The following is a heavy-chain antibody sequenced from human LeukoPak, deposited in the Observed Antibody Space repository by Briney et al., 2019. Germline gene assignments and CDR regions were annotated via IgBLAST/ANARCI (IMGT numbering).Heavy chain of an antibody. CDR2: ISGSGGST. V-gene: IGHV3-23*01. CDR1: GFTFSSYA. D-gene: IGHD2-2*01. CDR3: ARDATRRYCSSTSCPLY. J-gene: IGHJ4*02. Sequence: PGGSLRLSCAASGFTFSSYAMSWVRQAPGKGLEWVSAISGSGGSTYYAASVKGRFTISRDNAKNTLYLQMNSLRAEDTAVYYCARDATRRYCSSTSCPLYWGQGTLVTVSS.